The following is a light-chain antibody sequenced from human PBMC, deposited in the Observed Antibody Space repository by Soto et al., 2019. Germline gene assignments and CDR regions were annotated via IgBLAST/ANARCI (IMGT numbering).Light chain of an antibody. Sequence: QPVPTQPPSVSGAPGQRVTISCTGNNSNLGAGYDVHWYQQLPGAAPKLVVFGNRNRPSGVPERFSGSKSGTSASLAITGLQAEDEADYYCQAYDYSLTAFVFGGGTKLTVL. J-gene: IGLJ3*02. CDR3: QAYDYSLTAFV. V-gene: IGLV1-40*01. CDR2: GNR. CDR1: NSNLGAGYD.